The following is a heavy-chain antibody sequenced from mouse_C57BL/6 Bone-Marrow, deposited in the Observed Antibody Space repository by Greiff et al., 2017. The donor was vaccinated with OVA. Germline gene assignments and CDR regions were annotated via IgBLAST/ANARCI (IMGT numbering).Heavy chain of an antibody. Sequence: EVQLQQSGPELVKPGASVKISCKASGYTFTDYYMNWVKQSHGKSLEWIGDINPNNGGTSYNQKFKGKATLTVDKSSSTAYMELRSLTSEDSAVYYCARDETTVVGDYAMDYWGQGTSVTVSS. D-gene: IGHD1-1*01. CDR3: ARDETTVVGDYAMDY. CDR1: GYTFTDYY. J-gene: IGHJ4*01. CDR2: INPNNGGT. V-gene: IGHV1-26*01.